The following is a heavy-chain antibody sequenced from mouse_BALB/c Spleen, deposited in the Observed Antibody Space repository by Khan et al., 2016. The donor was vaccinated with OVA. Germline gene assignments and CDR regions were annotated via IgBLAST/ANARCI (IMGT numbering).Heavy chain of an antibody. Sequence: QVQLKQSGPGLVAPSQNLSITCTVSGFSLTDYGVNWVRPPPGKGLEWLGMIWGDGSTDYNSALKSRLSISKDNSKSQVFLKMNSLQTDDTARYYCSRVLRLGGFAYWGQGTLVTVSA. CDR3: SRVLRLGGFAY. CDR2: IWGDGST. J-gene: IGHJ3*01. V-gene: IGHV2-6-7*01. CDR1: GFSLTDYG. D-gene: IGHD1-2*01.